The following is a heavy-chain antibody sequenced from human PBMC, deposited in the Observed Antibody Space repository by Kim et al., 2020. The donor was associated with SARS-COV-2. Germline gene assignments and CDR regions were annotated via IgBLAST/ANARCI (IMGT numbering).Heavy chain of an antibody. CDR3: ARDKAVTMIVVVYDY. Sequence: SVKGRFTISRDNAKNSLYLQMNSLRAEDTAVYYCARDKAVTMIVVVYDYWGQGTLVTVSS. J-gene: IGHJ4*02. D-gene: IGHD3-22*01. V-gene: IGHV3-11*06.